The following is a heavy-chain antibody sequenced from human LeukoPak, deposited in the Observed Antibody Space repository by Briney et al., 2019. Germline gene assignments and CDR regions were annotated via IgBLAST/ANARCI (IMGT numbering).Heavy chain of an antibody. CDR2: IIPIFGTA. D-gene: IGHD3-22*01. V-gene: IGHV1-69*05. CDR3: ARDGHRMYYYDSSNYRFDY. J-gene: IGHJ4*02. Sequence: GASVKVSFKASGGTFSSYAISWVRQAPGQGLEWMGGIIPIFGTANYAQKFQGRVTMTRDTSISTAYMELSRLRSDDTAVYYCARDGHRMYYYDSSNYRFDYWGQGTLVTVSS. CDR1: GGTFSSYA.